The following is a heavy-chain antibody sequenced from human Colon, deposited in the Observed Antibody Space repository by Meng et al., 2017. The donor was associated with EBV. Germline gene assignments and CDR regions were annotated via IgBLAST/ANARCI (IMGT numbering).Heavy chain of an antibody. J-gene: IGHJ4*02. CDR3: ARNYYFDY. CDR2: IYYTGST. V-gene: IGHV4-30-4*01. Sequence: RLRVSGTRLVKPYQTLSLHCTVSVGSINSGDYYWSWIRQPPGKGLEWIGYIYYTGSTYYTPSLKSRVTISMDTSKNQFSLRLSSVTAADTAVYYCARNYYFDYWGQGTLVTVSS. CDR1: VGSINSGDYY.